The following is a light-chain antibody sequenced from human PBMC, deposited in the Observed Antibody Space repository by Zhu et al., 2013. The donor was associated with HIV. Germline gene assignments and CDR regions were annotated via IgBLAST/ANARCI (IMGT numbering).Light chain of an antibody. CDR3: GTWDSFLSVVV. J-gene: IGLJ1*01. Sequence: QSVLTQPPSASATPGQRVTISCSGSSSNIGSNTVSWYQQLPGTAPRLLINTDSQRWSGVPDRFSGSKSGTSATLGITGLQTGDEADYYCGTWDSFLSVVVFGTGTKVTVL. CDR2: TDS. V-gene: IGLV1-44*01. CDR1: SSNIGSNT.